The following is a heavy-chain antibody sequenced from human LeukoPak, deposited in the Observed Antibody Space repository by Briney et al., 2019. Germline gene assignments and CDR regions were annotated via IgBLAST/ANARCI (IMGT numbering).Heavy chain of an antibody. CDR3: ARTYSGRSYYFDC. D-gene: IGHD1-26*01. Sequence: PSETLSLTCTVSGGSISSFHWSWIRQPPGKGLEHIGNIYDSGSTYYNPSLKSRVTISLDASKNQFSLKLSSVTAADTAVYYCARTYSGRSYYFDCWGQGTLVTVSS. V-gene: IGHV4-59*01. CDR2: IYDSGST. CDR1: GGSISSFH. J-gene: IGHJ4*02.